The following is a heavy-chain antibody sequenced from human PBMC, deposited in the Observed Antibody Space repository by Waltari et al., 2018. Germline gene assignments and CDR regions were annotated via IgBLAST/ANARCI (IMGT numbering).Heavy chain of an antibody. CDR3: ARQFAY. CDR1: GLTFSSNG. Sequence: VQLVESGGGLVLPGGSLRLCCASSGLTFSSNGMNWDRQAPGKVLEWVSYISGSGSTIYYADSVRGRFTISRDTANNSLYLQMNNLRADDTGVYYCARQFAYWGQGALVTVSS. V-gene: IGHV3-48*03. J-gene: IGHJ4*02. CDR2: ISGSGSTI.